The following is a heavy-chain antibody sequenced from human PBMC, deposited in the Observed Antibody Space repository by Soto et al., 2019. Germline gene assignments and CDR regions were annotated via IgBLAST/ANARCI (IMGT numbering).Heavy chain of an antibody. CDR2: IWYDGSNE. CDR3: ARRFSSGWYADY. D-gene: IGHD6-19*01. V-gene: IGHV3-33*01. Sequence: QVQLVESGGGVVQPGRSLRLSCAASGFTFSGYGMHWVRQAPGKGLEWVAVIWYDGSNENYADTVKGRFTISRDNSKNTLYFQMNSLRDEDTAVYYCARRFSSGWYADYWGQGTLVTVSS. CDR1: GFTFSGYG. J-gene: IGHJ4*02.